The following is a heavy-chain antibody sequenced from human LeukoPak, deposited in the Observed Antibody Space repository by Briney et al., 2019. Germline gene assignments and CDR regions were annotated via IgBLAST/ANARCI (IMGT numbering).Heavy chain of an antibody. CDR3: ARLRRNSDRSGFYYYYDN. J-gene: IGHJ4*02. CDR2: INTVSSYI. CDR1: GFTFSSYS. D-gene: IGHD3-22*01. Sequence: GGSLRLSCAASGFTFSSYSFNWVRQAPGKGLEWVSSINTVSSYIYYAGSVRGRFTISRDNAENSLWLQMNSLRAEDSAVYYCARLRRNSDRSGFYYYYDNWGQGTLVTVS. V-gene: IGHV3-21*01.